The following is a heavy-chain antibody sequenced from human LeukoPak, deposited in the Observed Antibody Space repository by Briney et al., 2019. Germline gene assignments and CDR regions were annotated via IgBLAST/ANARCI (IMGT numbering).Heavy chain of an antibody. J-gene: IGHJ4*02. D-gene: IGHD3-3*01. V-gene: IGHV1-69*05. Sequence: SVKVSCKASGGTFSSYAISWVRQAPGQGLEWMGGIIPIFGTANYAQKFQGRVTITTDESTSTTYMELSSLRSEDTAVYYCARKRWSGRGFDYWGQGTLVTVSS. CDR2: IIPIFGTA. CDR3: ARKRWSGRGFDY. CDR1: GGTFSSYA.